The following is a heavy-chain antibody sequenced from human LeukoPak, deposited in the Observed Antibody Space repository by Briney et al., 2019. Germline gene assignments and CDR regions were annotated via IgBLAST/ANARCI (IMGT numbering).Heavy chain of an antibody. CDR3: ACSSTNYYYYGMDV. Sequence: PSETLSLTCAVYGGSFSGYYWSWIRQPPGKGLEWIGEINHSGSTNYNPSLKSRVTVSVDTSKDQFSLKLSSVTAAETAVYYCACSSTNYYYYGMDVWGQGTTVTVSS. CDR1: GGSFSGYY. D-gene: IGHD2-2*01. CDR2: INHSGST. V-gene: IGHV4-34*01. J-gene: IGHJ6*02.